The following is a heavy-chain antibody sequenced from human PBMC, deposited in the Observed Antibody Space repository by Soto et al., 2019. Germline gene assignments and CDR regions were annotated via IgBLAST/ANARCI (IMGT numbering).Heavy chain of an antibody. V-gene: IGHV5-10-1*01. CDR3: ASLAVHYYGMDV. J-gene: IGHJ6*02. CDR1: GYSFTSYW. D-gene: IGHD2-21*01. CDR2: IDPSDSYT. Sequence: PGESLKISCQGSGYSFTSYWISWVRQTPGKGLEWMGRIDPSDSYTNNRPSFQGHVTIAADKSVSTAYMQWSSLKASDTAMYYCASLAVHYYGMDVWGQGTTVTVSS.